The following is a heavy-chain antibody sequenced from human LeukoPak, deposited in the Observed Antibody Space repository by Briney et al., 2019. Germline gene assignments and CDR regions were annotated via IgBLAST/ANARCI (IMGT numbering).Heavy chain of an antibody. D-gene: IGHD4-17*01. J-gene: IGHJ3*02. Sequence: PSETLSLTCAVYGGSFSGYYWSWIRQPPGKGLEWIGEINRSGSTNYNPSLKSRVTISVDTSKNQFSLKLSSVTAADTAVYYCARAPFYGDYVNAFDIWGQGTMVTVSS. CDR1: GGSFSGYY. V-gene: IGHV4-34*01. CDR3: ARAPFYGDYVNAFDI. CDR2: INRSGST.